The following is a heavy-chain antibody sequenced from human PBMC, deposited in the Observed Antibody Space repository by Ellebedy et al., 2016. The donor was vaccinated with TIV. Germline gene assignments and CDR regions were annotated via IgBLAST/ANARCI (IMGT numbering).Heavy chain of an antibody. CDR3: ARDGKYYDSSGPLVP. V-gene: IGHV3-48*02. Sequence: GGSLRLXXAASGFTFSSYSMNWVRQAPGKGLEWVSYISSSSSTIYYADSVKGRFTISRDNAKNSLYLQMNSLRDEDTAVYYCARDGKYYDSSGPLVPWGQGTLVTVSS. CDR2: ISSSSSTI. CDR1: GFTFSSYS. D-gene: IGHD3-22*01. J-gene: IGHJ5*02.